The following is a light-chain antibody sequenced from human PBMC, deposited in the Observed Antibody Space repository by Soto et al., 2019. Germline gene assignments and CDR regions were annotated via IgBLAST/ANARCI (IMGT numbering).Light chain of an antibody. CDR3: QQDGSSPPYT. Sequence: EVVLTQAPGTMSLSTGERATLSCRASQSCSNNYLAWYQQKPGQSPKLLIFGSSDRATGIPDRFSGSGSGTDFTLTISSLEPEDFAVYYCQQDGSSPPYTFGQGTKLEIK. J-gene: IGKJ2*01. CDR2: GSS. V-gene: IGKV3-20*01. CDR1: QSCSNNY.